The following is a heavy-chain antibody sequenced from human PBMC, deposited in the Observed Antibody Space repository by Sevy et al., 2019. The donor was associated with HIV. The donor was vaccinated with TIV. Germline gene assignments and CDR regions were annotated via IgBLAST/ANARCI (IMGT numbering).Heavy chain of an antibody. J-gene: IGHJ6*02. V-gene: IGHV4-31*03. Sequence: SETLSLTCTVSGGSISSGGYYWSWIRQHPGKGLEWIGYIYYSGSTYYNPSLKSRVTISVDTSKNQFSLKLSAVTAADTAAYYCAREGDCRYSSSCYGMDVWGQGTTVTVSS. CDR3: AREGDCRYSSSCYGMDV. CDR2: IYYSGST. CDR1: GGSISSGGYY. D-gene: IGHD6-13*01.